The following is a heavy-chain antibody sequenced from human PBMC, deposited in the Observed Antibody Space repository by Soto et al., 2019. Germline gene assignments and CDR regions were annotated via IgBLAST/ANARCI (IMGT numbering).Heavy chain of an antibody. D-gene: IGHD2-15*01. CDR1: GGSISSYY. CDR3: ARDHFSKWYWWLPKELYGERNYYGMDV. J-gene: IGHJ6*02. CDR2: IYTSGST. Sequence: PSETLSPTCTVAGGSISSYYWSWIRQPAGKGLEWIGRIYTSGSTNYNPSLKRRVTMSVDTSKNQFSLKLSSVTAADTAVYYCARDHFSKWYWWLPKELYGERNYYGMDVWGQGTTVTVSS. V-gene: IGHV4-4*07.